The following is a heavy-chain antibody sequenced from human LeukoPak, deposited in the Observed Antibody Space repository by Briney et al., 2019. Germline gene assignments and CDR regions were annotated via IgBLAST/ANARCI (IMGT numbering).Heavy chain of an antibody. CDR2: IAYDGSNK. CDR3: TRGMLRQPPDY. V-gene: IGHV3-30*19. CDR1: GFTFISYG. D-gene: IGHD3-10*02. Sequence: GGPLRLSLAASGFTFISYGMHRVRQAPAKGREGVAFIAYDGSNKYYADSVKGRFTISRDNSKNTLYLQMNSLRVEDTAIYYCTRGMLRQPPDYWGQGMLVTVSS. J-gene: IGHJ4*02.